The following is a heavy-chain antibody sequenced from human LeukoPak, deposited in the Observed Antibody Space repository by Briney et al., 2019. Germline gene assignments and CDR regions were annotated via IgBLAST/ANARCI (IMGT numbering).Heavy chain of an antibody. J-gene: IGHJ2*01. CDR1: GGSINDYY. V-gene: IGHV4-59*01. CDR2: IYYSGTT. Sequence: SETLSLTCTVSGGSINDYYWSWIRQPPGEGLEWIGNIYYSGTTSYNPSLESRVIISVDTSKNQFSLKLNSVTAADTAVYYCARDFLPPHYTATIRPDWYFDLWGRGTLVTVSS. D-gene: IGHD5-12*01. CDR3: ARDFLPPHYTATIRPDWYFDL.